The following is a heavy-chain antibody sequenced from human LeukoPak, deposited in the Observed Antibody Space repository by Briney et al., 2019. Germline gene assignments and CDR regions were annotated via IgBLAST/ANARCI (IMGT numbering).Heavy chain of an antibody. CDR1: GGSFSGYY. Sequence: SETLSLTCAVYGGSFSGYYWSWIRQPPGKGLEWIGEINHSGSTNYNPSLKSRVTISVDTSKNQFSLKLSSVTAADTAVYYCARDAAAGCFDPWGQGTLVTVSS. CDR2: INHSGST. V-gene: IGHV4-34*01. CDR3: ARDAAAGCFDP. J-gene: IGHJ5*02. D-gene: IGHD6-13*01.